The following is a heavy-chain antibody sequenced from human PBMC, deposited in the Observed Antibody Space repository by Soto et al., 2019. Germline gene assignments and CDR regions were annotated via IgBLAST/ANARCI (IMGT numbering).Heavy chain of an antibody. D-gene: IGHD5-18*01. CDR3: ARVQGGGGAMVHNY. J-gene: IGHJ4*02. Sequence: QVQLQESGPGLVKPSQTLSLTCTVSGGSISSGDYYWSWIRQPPGKDLEWIGYIYYSGSTYYNPSLKSRVTISVDTSKNQFSRKLNSVTAADTAVYYCARVQGGGGAMVHNYWGQGTLVTVSS. V-gene: IGHV4-30-4*01. CDR2: IYYSGST. CDR1: GGSISSGDYY.